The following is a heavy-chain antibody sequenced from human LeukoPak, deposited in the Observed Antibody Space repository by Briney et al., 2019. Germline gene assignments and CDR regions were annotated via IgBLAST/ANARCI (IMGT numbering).Heavy chain of an antibody. CDR1: GGSISSYY. J-gene: IGHJ3*02. Sequence: SETLSPTCTVSGGSISSYYWSWIRQPPGKGLEWIGYIYYSGSTNYNPSLKSRVTISVDTSKNQFSLKLSSVTAADTAVYYCARLQNSMDAFVIWGQGTMVTVSS. V-gene: IGHV4-59*08. CDR3: ARLQNSMDAFVI. D-gene: IGHD3-3*02. CDR2: IYYSGST.